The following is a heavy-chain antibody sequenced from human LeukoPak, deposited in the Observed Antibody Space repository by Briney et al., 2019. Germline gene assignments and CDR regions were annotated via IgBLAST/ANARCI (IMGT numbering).Heavy chain of an antibody. CDR2: VRSGDGDT. CDR3: ARSSRELGGYAPWELMPPFDY. V-gene: IGHV3-23*01. J-gene: IGHJ4*02. D-gene: IGHD1-7*01. CDR1: GFTFSNYA. Sequence: GGSLRLSCVASGFTFSNYAMSWVRQAPGKGLEWVAVVRSGDGDTTYADSVRGRFTISRDNSKNSLYLQMNSLRAEDTAVYYCARSSRELGGYAPWELMPPFDYWGQGTLVTVSS.